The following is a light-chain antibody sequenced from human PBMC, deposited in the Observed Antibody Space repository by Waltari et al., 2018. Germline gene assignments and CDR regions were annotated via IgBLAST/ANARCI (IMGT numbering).Light chain of an antibody. CDR1: SDDFGAYSY. Sequence: QLALTQPASVPGSHDQWITLSCTGTSDDFGAYSYLTWYHQRPGKVPQLIIYDLTGRPSGVSNRVSGSKSGSTASLTVCGLQAEDEGLFYCSAYTSRCTLKFGGGTRVTVL. CDR2: DLT. CDR3: SAYTSRCTLK. V-gene: IGLV2-14*03. J-gene: IGLJ2*01.